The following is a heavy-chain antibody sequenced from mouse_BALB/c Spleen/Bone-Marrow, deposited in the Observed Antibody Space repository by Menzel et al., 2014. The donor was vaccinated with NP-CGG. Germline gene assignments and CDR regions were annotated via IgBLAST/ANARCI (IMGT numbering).Heavy chain of an antibody. V-gene: IGHV1-9*01. D-gene: IGHD1-1*02. J-gene: IGHJ4*01. CDR2: ILPGGGST. CDR1: GYTFSDYW. CDR3: AKGGHVMDY. Sequence: QVQLQQPGAELMKPGASVMISCKATGYTFSDYWIEWVKQRPGHGLEWIGEILPGGGSTNYNENFKGKATFTADTSSNTAYMRLSGLTSEDSAVYCCAKGGHVMDYWGQGTPVTGAS.